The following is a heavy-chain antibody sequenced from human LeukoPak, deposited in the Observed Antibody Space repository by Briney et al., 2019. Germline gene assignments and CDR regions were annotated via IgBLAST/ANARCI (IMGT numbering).Heavy chain of an antibody. D-gene: IGHD2-2*01. Sequence: PSETLSLTCTVSGGSISSGGYYWSWIRQPAGKGLEWIGRIYTSGSTNYNPSLKSRVTMSVDTSKNQFSLKLSSVTAADTAVYYCARGIVPAAIPPRVYYYYMGVWGEGTTVTVSS. CDR2: IYTSGST. CDR3: ARGIVPAAIPPRVYYYYMGV. V-gene: IGHV4-61*02. CDR1: GGSISSGGYY. J-gene: IGHJ6*03.